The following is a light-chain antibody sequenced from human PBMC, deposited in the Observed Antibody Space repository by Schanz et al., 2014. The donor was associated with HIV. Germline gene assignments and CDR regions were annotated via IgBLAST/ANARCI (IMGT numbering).Light chain of an antibody. Sequence: QSALTQPASVSGSPGQSITISCTGSSSDIGSYVYVSWCQQHPGKAPKLIIYDVFNRPSGVSNRFSGSKSGNTATLTISGLQAEDEADYYCSSYAGSLPLVFGGGTKVTVL. V-gene: IGLV2-14*03. CDR2: DVF. CDR3: SSYAGSLPLV. J-gene: IGLJ2*01. CDR1: SSDIGSYVY.